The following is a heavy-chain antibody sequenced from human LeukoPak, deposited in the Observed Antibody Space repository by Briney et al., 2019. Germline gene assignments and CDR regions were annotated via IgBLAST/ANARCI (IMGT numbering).Heavy chain of an antibody. CDR3: ARDQGAAGLY. D-gene: IGHD6-13*01. CDR1: GFTFRSYA. CDR2: ISGSDGSA. Sequence: GGSLRLSCAASGFTFRSYAMSWVRQAPGRGLEWVSTISGSDGSAYYADSVRGRFTITRDICKNMLYLQMNSLRAEDTAVYYCARDQGAAGLYWGQGALVTVSS. V-gene: IGHV3-23*01. J-gene: IGHJ4*02.